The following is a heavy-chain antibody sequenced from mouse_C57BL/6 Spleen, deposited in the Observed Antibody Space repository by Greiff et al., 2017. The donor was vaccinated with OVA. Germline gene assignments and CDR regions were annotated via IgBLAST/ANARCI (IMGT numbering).Heavy chain of an antibody. CDR3: TSSPYFDY. J-gene: IGHJ2*01. V-gene: IGHV6-3*01. Sequence: EVQLVESGGGLVQPGGSMKLSCVASGFTFSNYWMNWVRQSPAKGLEWVAQIRLKSDNYATHYAESVKGRFTISRDDSKSSVYLQMNNLRAEDTGIYYCTSSPYFDYWGQGTTLTVSS. CDR1: GFTFSNYW. CDR2: IRLKSDNYAT.